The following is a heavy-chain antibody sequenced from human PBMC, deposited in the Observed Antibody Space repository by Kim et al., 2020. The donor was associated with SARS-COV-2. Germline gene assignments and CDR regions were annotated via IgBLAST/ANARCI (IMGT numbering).Heavy chain of an antibody. D-gene: IGHD6-19*01. CDR1: GYTFTSYY. CDR3: ARAGIAVAGTRKGYFQH. Sequence: GSVKVSCKASGYTFTSYYMHWVRQAPGQGLEWMGIINPSGGSTSYAQKFQGRVTMTRDTSTSTVYMELSSLRSEDTAVYYCARAGIAVAGTRKGYFQHWGQGTLVTVS. CDR2: INPSGGST. V-gene: IGHV1-46*01. J-gene: IGHJ1*01.